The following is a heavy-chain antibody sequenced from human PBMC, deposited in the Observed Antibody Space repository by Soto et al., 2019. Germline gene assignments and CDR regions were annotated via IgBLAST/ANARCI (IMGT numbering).Heavy chain of an antibody. V-gene: IGHV4-31*03. CDR1: GGSISSGGYY. CDR3: ARTPLL. Sequence: QVQLQESGPGLVKPSQTLSLTCTVSGGSISSGGYYWSWIRQHPGKALEWIGYIYYSVTTYYNPSLKTRITISVSTSKHQCALNLSSDTAADAAVYYCARTPLLWGQETLVTVSS. J-gene: IGHJ4*02. CDR2: IYYSVTT. D-gene: IGHD1-26*01.